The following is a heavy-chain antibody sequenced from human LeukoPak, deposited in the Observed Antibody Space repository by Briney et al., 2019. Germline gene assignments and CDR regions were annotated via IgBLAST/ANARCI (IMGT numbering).Heavy chain of an antibody. J-gene: IGHJ4*02. Sequence: SETLSLTCTVSGGSISSYYWSWIRQPPGKGLEWIGYIYYSGSTNYNPSLKSRVTISVDTSKNQFPLKLSSVTAADTAVYYCARAEYYFDYWGQGTLVTVSS. CDR1: GGSISSYY. CDR3: ARAEYYFDY. D-gene: IGHD3-10*01. V-gene: IGHV4-59*01. CDR2: IYYSGST.